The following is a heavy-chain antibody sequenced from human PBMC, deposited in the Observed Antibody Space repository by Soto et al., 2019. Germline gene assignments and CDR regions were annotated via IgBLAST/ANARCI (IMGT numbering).Heavy chain of an antibody. Sequence: TSETLSLTCAVYGGSFSGYYWSWIRQPPGKGLEWIGEINHTGSTNYNPSLKSRVTISVDTSKNQFSLKLSSVTAADTAVYYFESLGIVGPRGALDIWGQRIMVTVSS. CDR1: GGSFSGYY. CDR3: ESLGIVGPRGALDI. D-gene: IGHD1-26*01. V-gene: IGHV4-34*01. CDR2: INHTGST. J-gene: IGHJ3*02.